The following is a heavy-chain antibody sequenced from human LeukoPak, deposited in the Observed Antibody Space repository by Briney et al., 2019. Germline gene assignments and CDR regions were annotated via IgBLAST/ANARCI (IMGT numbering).Heavy chain of an antibody. J-gene: IGHJ4*02. CDR1: GGSISSSSYY. CDR2: IYYSGST. CDR3: ARGFSDKYYYDSSGYRGLEHFDY. Sequence: SETLSLTCTVSGGSISSSSYYWGWIRQPPGKGLEWIGSIYYSGSTYYNPSLKSRVTISVDTSKNQFSLKLSSVTAADTAVYYCARGFSDKYYYDSSGYRGLEHFDYWGQGTLVTVSS. D-gene: IGHD3-22*01. V-gene: IGHV4-39*07.